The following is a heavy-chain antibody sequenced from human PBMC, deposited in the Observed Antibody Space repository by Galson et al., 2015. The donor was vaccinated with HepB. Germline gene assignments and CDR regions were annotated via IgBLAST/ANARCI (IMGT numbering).Heavy chain of an antibody. CDR2: ISHSSSSI. V-gene: IGHV3-21*01. CDR3: ARDWWDALTYYYGMDA. D-gene: IGHD1-26*01. J-gene: IGHJ6*02. CDR1: GFTFSRHW. Sequence: SLRLSCATSGFTFSRHWMHWVRQAPGKGLVWVSSISHSSSSIYYADSVKGRFTISRDNAKNSVFLQMNSLRAEDTAVYFCARDWWDALTYYYGMDAWGQGTTVTVSS.